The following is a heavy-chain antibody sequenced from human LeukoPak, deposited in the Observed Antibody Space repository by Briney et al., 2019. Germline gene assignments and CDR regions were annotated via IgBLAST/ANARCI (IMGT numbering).Heavy chain of an antibody. D-gene: IGHD3-22*01. CDR1: GYTFTSYD. Sequence: ASVKVSCKASGYTFTSYDINWVRQATGQGLEWMGWMNPNSGNTGYAQKFQGRVTMTRNTSISTAYMELRSLRSEDTAVYYCARSYDSSGYCDYWGQGTLVTVSS. CDR2: MNPNSGNT. J-gene: IGHJ4*02. CDR3: ARSYDSSGYCDY. V-gene: IGHV1-8*01.